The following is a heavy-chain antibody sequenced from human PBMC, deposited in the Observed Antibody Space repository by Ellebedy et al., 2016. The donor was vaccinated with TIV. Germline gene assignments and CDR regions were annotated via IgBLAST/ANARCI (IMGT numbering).Heavy chain of an antibody. CDR3: ARLVLRTTSTRGDVFDI. CDR1: GYSFASQW. V-gene: IGHV5-10-1*01. J-gene: IGHJ3*02. Sequence: GESLKISCQGSGYSFASQWISWVRQVPGKGLEWMGRIDHGDSYINSSPPFQGHVTFSTDKSISTAYLQWGSLKASDTAMYYCARLVLRTTSTRGDVFDIWGQGTMVTVSS. D-gene: IGHD2/OR15-2a*01. CDR2: IDHGDSYI.